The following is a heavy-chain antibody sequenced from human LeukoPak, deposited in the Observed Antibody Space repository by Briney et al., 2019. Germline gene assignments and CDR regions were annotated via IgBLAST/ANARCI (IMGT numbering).Heavy chain of an antibody. CDR1: GFTFSSYG. J-gene: IGHJ4*02. CDR2: ISYDGSNK. CDR3: AKEGGSGTYYSYFHY. D-gene: IGHD3-10*01. Sequence: TGGSLRLSCAVSGFTFSSYGMHWVRQAPGKGLEWVAVISYDGSNKYYADSVKGRFTISRDNSKNTLYLQMNSLRAEDTAVYYCAKEGGSGTYYSYFHYWGQGTLVTVSS. V-gene: IGHV3-30*18.